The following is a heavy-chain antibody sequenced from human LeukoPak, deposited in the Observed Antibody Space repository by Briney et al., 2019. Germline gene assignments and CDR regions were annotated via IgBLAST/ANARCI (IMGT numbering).Heavy chain of an antibody. Sequence: PGGSLRLSCTASGLIFRNYAMTWVRQAPRKGLEWVSTISGDGTETFYADSVKGRFTISRDNSKNTHYLQMSSLRAEDTGIYYCAEGEHYSFFDYWGQGTLVTVSS. V-gene: IGHV3-23*01. CDR2: ISGDGTET. J-gene: IGHJ4*02. CDR1: GLIFRNYA. CDR3: AEGEHYSFFDY. D-gene: IGHD4-11*01.